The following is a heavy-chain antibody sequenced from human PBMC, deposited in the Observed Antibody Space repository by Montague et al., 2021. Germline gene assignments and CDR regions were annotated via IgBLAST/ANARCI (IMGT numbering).Heavy chain of an antibody. J-gene: IGHJ5*01. V-gene: IGHV3-74*01. D-gene: IGHD5-18*01. Sequence: XLRRSCAASGFSFSSLWMHWVRQAPGKGLVWVSQITSDGSDTNYADSVKGRFTISRDNAKSTLYLQMNSLRDEDTAVYYCVRDRPTAWFDSWGQRTLVTVSS. CDR1: GFSFSSLW. CDR2: ITSDGSDT. CDR3: VRDRPTAWFDS.